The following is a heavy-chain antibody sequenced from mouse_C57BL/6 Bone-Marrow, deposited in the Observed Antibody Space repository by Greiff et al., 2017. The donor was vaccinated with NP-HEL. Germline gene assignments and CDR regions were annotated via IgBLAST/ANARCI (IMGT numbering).Heavy chain of an antibody. CDR3: ARRGIITTVVAHFDY. CDR1: GYSITSGYY. V-gene: IGHV3-6*01. CDR2: ISYDGSN. J-gene: IGHJ2*01. Sequence: VQLKESGPGLVKPSQSLSLTCSVTGYSITSGYYWNWIRQFPGNKLEWMGYISYDGSNNYNPSLKNRISITRDTSKNQFFLKLNSVTTEDTATYYCARRGIITTVVAHFDYWGQGTTLTVSS. D-gene: IGHD1-1*01.